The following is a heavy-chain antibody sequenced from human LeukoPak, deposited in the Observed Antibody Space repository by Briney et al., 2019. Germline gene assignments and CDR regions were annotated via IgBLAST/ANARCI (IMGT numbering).Heavy chain of an antibody. CDR3: ARAPDDIRGYYPLDY. D-gene: IGHD3-22*01. V-gene: IGHV4-59*01. CDR2: IYYSGST. J-gene: IGHJ4*02. CDR1: GGSISSYY. Sequence: SETLSLTCTVSGGSISSYYWSWLRQPPGKGLEWIGYIYYSGSTNYNPSLKSRVTISVDTSKNQFSLKLTSVTAADTAVYYCARAPDDIRGYYPLDYWGQGTLVTVPS.